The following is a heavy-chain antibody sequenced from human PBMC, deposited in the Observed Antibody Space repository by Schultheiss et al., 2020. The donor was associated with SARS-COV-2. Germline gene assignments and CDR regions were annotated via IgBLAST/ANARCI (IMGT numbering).Heavy chain of an antibody. CDR3: ARDAPHYCDSDCQSLDAFDI. D-gene: IGHD2-21*02. CDR2: ISYDGRKE. J-gene: IGHJ3*02. CDR1: GFTFSDYY. Sequence: GESLKISCAASGFTFSDYYMSWIRQAPGKGLEWVALISYDGRKEYYADSVKGRFTISRDNSKNTMYLQMNSLRTDDTAMYYCARDAPHYCDSDCQSLDAFDIWGLGKMVTVSS. V-gene: IGHV3-30*03.